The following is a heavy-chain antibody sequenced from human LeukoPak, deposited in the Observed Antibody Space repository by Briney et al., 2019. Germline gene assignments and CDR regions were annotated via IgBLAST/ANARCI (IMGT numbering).Heavy chain of an antibody. D-gene: IGHD4-23*01. CDR2: VNRTGGTT. Sequence: GXXLEWVYGVNRTGGTTSYAGSVKGRFTISRDNAKNSLYLQMNSLRVEDTALYHCARGNSNFNYWGQGTLVTVSS. V-gene: IGHV3-20*01. J-gene: IGHJ4*02. CDR3: ARGNSNFNY.